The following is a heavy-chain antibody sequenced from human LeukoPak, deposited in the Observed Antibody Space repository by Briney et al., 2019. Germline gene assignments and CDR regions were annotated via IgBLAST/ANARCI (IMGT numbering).Heavy chain of an antibody. D-gene: IGHD5-12*01. V-gene: IGHV1-69*13. CDR1: GGTFSSYA. Sequence: VASVKVSCKASGGTFSSYAISWVRQAPGRGLEWMGGIIPIFGTANYAQKFQGRVTITADESTSTAYMELSSLRSEDTAVYYCARDRRYSGYDYAFDIWGQGTMVTVSS. J-gene: IGHJ3*02. CDR2: IIPIFGTA. CDR3: ARDRRYSGYDYAFDI.